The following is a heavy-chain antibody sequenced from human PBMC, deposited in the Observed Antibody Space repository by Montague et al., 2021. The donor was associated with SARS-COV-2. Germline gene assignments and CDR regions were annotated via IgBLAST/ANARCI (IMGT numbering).Heavy chain of an antibody. CDR3: SRGWVNFGADDAFDS. J-gene: IGHJ3*01. D-gene: IGHD3-10*01. CDR1: GGSVSSIYYY. V-gene: IGHV4-39*02. Sequence: SETLSLTCSVSGGSVSSIYYYWAWVRQPPGKGLEWVGCIFYDGSTYYNPSLKSRLTISADTSKNYLSLTLNSVTAADTAIYYCSRGWVNFGADDAFDSWGQGTLVTVSS. CDR2: IFYDGST.